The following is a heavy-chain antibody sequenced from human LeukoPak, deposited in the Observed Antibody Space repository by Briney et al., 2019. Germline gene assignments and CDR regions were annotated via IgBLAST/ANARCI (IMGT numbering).Heavy chain of an antibody. Sequence: GRSLRLSCAASGFSFEAYGMYWVRQAPGKGLEWVSGITWNSDDIAYADSVKGRFTISRDNAKNCLYLQMNSLTVEDTALYYCTRVTSWRTGFDYWGQGTLVTVSS. CDR1: GFSFEAYG. CDR3: TRVTSWRTGFDY. V-gene: IGHV3-9*01. CDR2: ITWNSDDI. D-gene: IGHD1-1*01. J-gene: IGHJ4*02.